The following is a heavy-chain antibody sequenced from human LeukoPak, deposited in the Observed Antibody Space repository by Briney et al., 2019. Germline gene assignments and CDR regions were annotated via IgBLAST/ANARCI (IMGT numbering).Heavy chain of an antibody. CDR2: IRRDGTQE. D-gene: IGHD2-8*01. CDR3: ARGSTQYDNGVYFDVHDI. Sequence: GGSLRLSCAASGFTLSSYWMTWVRQAPGKGLEWVANIRRDGTQEHYVDSVEGRFTISRDNAKNSLFLQMNSLRAEDTAVYYCARGSTQYDNGVYFDVHDIWGQGTMVTVSS. J-gene: IGHJ3*02. V-gene: IGHV3-7*01. CDR1: GFTLSSYW.